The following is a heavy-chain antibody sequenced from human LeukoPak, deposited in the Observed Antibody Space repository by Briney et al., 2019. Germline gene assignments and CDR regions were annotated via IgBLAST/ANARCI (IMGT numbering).Heavy chain of an antibody. Sequence: SCKASGFTFSSYEMNWVRQAPGKGLEWVSYISSSGSTIYYADSVKGRFTISRDNAKNSLYLQMNSLRAEDTAVYYCARQREWELSGVFDYWGQGTLVTVSS. V-gene: IGHV3-48*03. J-gene: IGHJ4*02. CDR2: ISSSGSTI. CDR1: GFTFSSYE. CDR3: ARQREWELSGVFDY. D-gene: IGHD1-26*01.